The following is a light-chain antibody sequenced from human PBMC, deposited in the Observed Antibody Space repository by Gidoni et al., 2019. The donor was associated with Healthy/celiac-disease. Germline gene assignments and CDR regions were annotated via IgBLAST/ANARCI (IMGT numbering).Light chain of an antibody. CDR3: QQSYSTSRT. CDR2: AAA. Sequence: DNQMTQSPSSLSACVGDKVTSTCPASQSTSSYLNWYQQKPGKAPKLLIYAAASLQSGVPSRFSGSGSGTDFTLTISSLQPEDFATYYCQQSYSTSRTFGQGTKLEIK. CDR1: QSTSSY. J-gene: IGKJ2*01. V-gene: IGKV1-39*01.